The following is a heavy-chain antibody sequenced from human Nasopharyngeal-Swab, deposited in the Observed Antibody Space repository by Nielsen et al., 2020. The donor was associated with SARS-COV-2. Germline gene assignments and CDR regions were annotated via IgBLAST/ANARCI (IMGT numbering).Heavy chain of an antibody. D-gene: IGHD3-3*01. J-gene: IGHJ6*02. V-gene: IGHV3-21*01. Sequence: GESLQISCAASGFTFSSYSMNWVRQAPGKGLEWVSSTSSSSSYIYYADSVKGRFTISRDNAKNSLYLQMNSLRAEDTAVYYCARDGLDYDFWSAYFMDVWGQGTTVTVS. CDR3: ARDGLDYDFWSAYFMDV. CDR2: TSSSSSYI. CDR1: GFTFSSYS.